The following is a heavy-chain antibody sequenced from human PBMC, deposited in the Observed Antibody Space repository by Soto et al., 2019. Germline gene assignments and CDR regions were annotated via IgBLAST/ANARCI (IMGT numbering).Heavy chain of an antibody. CDR1: GGSISSSTYF. Sequence: PSETLSLTCTVSGGSISSSTYFWGWVRQPPGKGLEWIGSIYYSGSTYYNPSLKSRVTISVDTSKNHFSLKLSSVTAADTAVYYCARHLRYSSSWYRNPAFDYWGQGTLVTVSS. CDR2: IYYSGST. V-gene: IGHV4-39*01. D-gene: IGHD6-13*01. CDR3: ARHLRYSSSWYRNPAFDY. J-gene: IGHJ4*02.